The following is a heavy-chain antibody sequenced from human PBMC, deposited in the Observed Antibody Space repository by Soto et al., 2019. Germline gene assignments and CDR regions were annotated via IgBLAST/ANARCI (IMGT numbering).Heavy chain of an antibody. CDR2: IYYSGST. V-gene: IGHV4-59*01. J-gene: IGHJ4*02. CDR3: AKTLGVWGNYRFDC. CDR1: GGSISGYY. D-gene: IGHD3-16*02. Sequence: SETLSLTCTVSGGSISGYYWSWIRQPPGKGLEWIGYIYYSGSTNYNPSLKSRVTISVDTSKNQFSLKLSSVTAADTAVYYCAKTLGVWGNYRFDCWGQGTLVTVSS.